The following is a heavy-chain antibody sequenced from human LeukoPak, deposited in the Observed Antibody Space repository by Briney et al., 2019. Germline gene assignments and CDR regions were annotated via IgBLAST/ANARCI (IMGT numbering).Heavy chain of an antibody. D-gene: IGHD6-13*01. V-gene: IGHV4-39*07. CDR1: GGSISSSSYY. CDR2: IYYSGST. J-gene: IGHJ5*02. Sequence: PSETLSLTCTVSGGSISSSSYYWGWIRQPPGKGLEWIGSIYYSGSTYYNPSLKSRVTISVDTSKNQFSLKLSSVTAADTAVYYCARDGVAAAGTAVGWFDPWGQGTLVTVSS. CDR3: ARDGVAAAGTAVGWFDP.